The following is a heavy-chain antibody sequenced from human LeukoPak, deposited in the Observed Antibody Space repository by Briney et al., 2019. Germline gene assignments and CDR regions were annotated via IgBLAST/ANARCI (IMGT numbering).Heavy chain of an antibody. CDR3: ARHSSNWFDP. CDR2: IHPNNGKT. D-gene: IGHD2-21*01. CDR1: GYTFTGNH. V-gene: IGHV1-2*02. J-gene: IGHJ5*02. Sequence: ASVKVSCKASGYTFTGNHMHWVRQAPGQGLEWMGGIHPNNGKTNYAQKFRGRVTMTTDTSITTTYMELSGLTSDDTAMYYCARHSSNWFDPWGQGTLVTVSS.